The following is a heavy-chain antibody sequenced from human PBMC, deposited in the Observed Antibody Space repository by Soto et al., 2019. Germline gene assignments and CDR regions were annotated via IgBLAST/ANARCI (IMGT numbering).Heavy chain of an antibody. J-gene: IGHJ4*02. D-gene: IGHD6-13*01. CDR2: IDWDDDK. CDR3: ARVVSGIAAKYSFDY. V-gene: IGHV2-70*01. CDR1: GFSLSTSGMC. Sequence: SGPTLVNPTQTLTLTCTFSGFSLSTSGMCVSWIRQPPGKALEWLALIDWDDDKYYSTSLKTRLTISKDTSKNQVVLTMTNMDPVDTATYYCARVVSGIAAKYSFDYWGQGTLVTVSS.